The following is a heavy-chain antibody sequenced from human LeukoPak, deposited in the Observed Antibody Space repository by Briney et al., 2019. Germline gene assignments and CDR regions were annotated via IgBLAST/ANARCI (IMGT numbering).Heavy chain of an antibody. D-gene: IGHD3-9*01. J-gene: IGHJ4*02. CDR2: ISGSGGSI. CDR3: AKVFPLLRYFGWLFSYFDY. CDR1: GFTFSSYA. V-gene: IGHV3-23*01. Sequence: GGSLRLSCAASGFTFSSYAMSWVRQAPGKGLEWVSAISGSGGSIYYADSVKGRFTISRDNSKNTLYLQMNSLRAEDTAVYYCAKVFPLLRYFGWLFSYFDYWGQGTLVTVSS.